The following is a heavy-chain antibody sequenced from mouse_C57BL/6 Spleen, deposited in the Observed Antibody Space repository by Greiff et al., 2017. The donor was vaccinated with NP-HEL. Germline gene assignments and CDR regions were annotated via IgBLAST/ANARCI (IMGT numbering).Heavy chain of an antibody. CDR2: ISSGSSTI. CDR3: AREPFLAY. V-gene: IGHV5-17*01. CDR1: GFTFSDYG. J-gene: IGHJ3*01. Sequence: EVKVVESGGGLVKPGGSLKLSCAASGFTFSDYGMHWVRQAPEKGLEWVAYISSGSSTIYYADTVKGRFTISRDNAKNTLFLQMTSLRSEDTAMYYCAREPFLAYWGQGTLVTVSA.